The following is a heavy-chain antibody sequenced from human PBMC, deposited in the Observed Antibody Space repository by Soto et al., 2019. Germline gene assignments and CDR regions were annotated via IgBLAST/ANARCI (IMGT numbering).Heavy chain of an antibody. CDR2: IIPIFGTA. V-gene: IGHV1-69*13. Sequence: SVKVSCKASGGTFSSYAISWVRQAPGQGLEWMGGIIPIFGTANYAQKFQGRVTITADESTSTAYMELSSLRSEDTAVYYCARDQGDCSSTSCYYDAFDIWGQGTMVPVSS. CDR1: GGTFSSYA. J-gene: IGHJ3*02. D-gene: IGHD2-2*01. CDR3: ARDQGDCSSTSCYYDAFDI.